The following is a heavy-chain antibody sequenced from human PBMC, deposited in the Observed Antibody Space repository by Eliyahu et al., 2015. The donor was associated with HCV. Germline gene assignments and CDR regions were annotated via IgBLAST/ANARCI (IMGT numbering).Heavy chain of an antibody. CDR1: GYRFTDYW. J-gene: IGHJ5*02. CDR2: IFPGDSDT. V-gene: IGHV5-51*03. CDR3: AKRMVGPTGGFWFDP. D-gene: IGHD1-26*01. Sequence: EVQLXQSGXEVKKPGESLKIXCKGSGYRFTDYWIGWGRQMPGKGLEWMGIIFPGDSDTRYSPSFQGQVTISADKSINTAFLQWSSLKASDTAMYYCAKRMVGPTGGFWFDPWGQGTLVTVSS.